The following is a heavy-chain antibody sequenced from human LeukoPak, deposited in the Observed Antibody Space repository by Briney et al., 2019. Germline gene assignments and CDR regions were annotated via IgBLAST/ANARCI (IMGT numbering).Heavy chain of an antibody. J-gene: IGHJ4*02. D-gene: IGHD4-17*01. CDR3: AREMGTTVTTRFDY. CDR1: GYTFTGNY. Sequence: ASVKVSCKASGYTFTGNYMHWVRQAPGQGLEWMGWINPNSGGTNYAQKVQGRVTITSDKAISTAYMEVSRLRSDDTALYYCAREMGTTVTTRFDYWGQGTLVTVSS. CDR2: INPNSGGT. V-gene: IGHV1-2*02.